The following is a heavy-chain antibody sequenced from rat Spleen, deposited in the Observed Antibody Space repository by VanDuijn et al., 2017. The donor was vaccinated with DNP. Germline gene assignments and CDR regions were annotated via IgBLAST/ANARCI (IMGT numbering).Heavy chain of an antibody. CDR1: GFPLTSTG. J-gene: IGHJ2*01. Sequence: QVQLEESGPGLMQPSETLFLTCTVPGFPLTSTGVGWVRQGLGKGLVWMGTIWAGGSTNYNSAVQSRLSISRDTSKSQLFLKMNSLKPEDTGTYFCARHSPRRVWGYFDSWGQGVMVTVSS. CDR2: IWAGGST. CDR3: ARHSPRRVWGYFDS. D-gene: IGHD1-11*01. V-gene: IGHV2-72*01.